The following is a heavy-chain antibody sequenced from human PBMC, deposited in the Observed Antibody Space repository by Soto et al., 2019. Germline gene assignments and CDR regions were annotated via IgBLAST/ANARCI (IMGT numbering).Heavy chain of an antibody. D-gene: IGHD5-18*01. CDR3: ARFFTALSWFDP. CDR2: XXYXGXX. J-gene: IGHJ5*02. V-gene: IGHV4-30-4*01. Sequence: SETLSLTCTVSGGSISSGDYDWSWIRQPPGKGLEWXGYXXYXGXXXYXXSLKSRVTISVDTSKNQFSLKLSSVTAADTAVYYCARFFTALSWFDPWGQGTLVTVSS. CDR1: GGSISSGDYD.